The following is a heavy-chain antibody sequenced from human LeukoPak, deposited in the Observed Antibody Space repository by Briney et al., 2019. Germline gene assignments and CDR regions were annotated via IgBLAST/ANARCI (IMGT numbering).Heavy chain of an antibody. CDR2: IHSGGGT. CDR3: AREWGPMGIHFDY. Sequence: GGSLRLSCAVSGFTVSSSHMSWVRQAPGKGLEWVSVIHSGGGTYYADSVKGRFTISRDNSKNTLYLQMNSLRAEDTAVYYCAREWGPMGIHFDYWGQGTLVTVSS. CDR1: GFTVSSSH. J-gene: IGHJ4*02. V-gene: IGHV3-53*01. D-gene: IGHD3-10*01.